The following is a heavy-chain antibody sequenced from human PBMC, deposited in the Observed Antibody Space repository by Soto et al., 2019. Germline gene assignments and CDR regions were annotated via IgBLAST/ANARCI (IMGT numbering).Heavy chain of an antibody. CDR3: ARHPERIAQLRWFDH. D-gene: IGHD6-13*01. CDR2: ISSSSSTI. V-gene: IGHV3-48*01. J-gene: IGHJ5*02. Sequence: EVQLVESGGGLVQPGGSLRLSCAASGFTFSSYSMNWVRQAPGKGLEWVSYISSSSSTIYYADSVKGRFTISRDNAKNSLYLQMNSLRAEDTAVYYCARHPERIAQLRWFDHWGQGTLVTVS. CDR1: GFTFSSYS.